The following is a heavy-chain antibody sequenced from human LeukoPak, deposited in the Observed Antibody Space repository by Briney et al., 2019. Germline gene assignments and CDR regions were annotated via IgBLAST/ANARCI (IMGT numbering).Heavy chain of an antibody. J-gene: IGHJ4*02. Sequence: PGGSLRLSCAASGFTFSSYGMHWVRQAPGKGLEWVAFIRYDGSNKYYADSVKGRFTISRDNSKNTLYLQMNSLRAEDTAVYYCAKSVGGRIAVAGKGSYYFDHWGQGTLVTVSS. CDR2: IRYDGSNK. CDR3: AKSVGGRIAVAGKGSYYFDH. D-gene: IGHD6-19*01. V-gene: IGHV3-30*02. CDR1: GFTFSSYG.